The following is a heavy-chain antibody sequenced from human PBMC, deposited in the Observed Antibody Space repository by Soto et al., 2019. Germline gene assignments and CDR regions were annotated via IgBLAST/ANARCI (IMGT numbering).Heavy chain of an antibody. CDR3: ARVQDIVLMVYTPGAWFDP. Sequence: PSETLSLTCTVSGGSISSGGYYWSWIRQHPGKGLEWIGYIYYSGSTYYNPSLKSRVTISVDTSKNQFSLKLSSVTAADTAVYYCARVQDIVLMVYTPGAWFDPWGQGTLVTVSS. V-gene: IGHV4-31*03. CDR1: GGSISSGGYY. D-gene: IGHD2-8*01. J-gene: IGHJ5*02. CDR2: IYYSGST.